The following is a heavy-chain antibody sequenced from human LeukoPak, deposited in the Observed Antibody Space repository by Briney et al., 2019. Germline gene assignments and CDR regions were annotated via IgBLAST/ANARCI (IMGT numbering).Heavy chain of an antibody. D-gene: IGHD4-17*01. V-gene: IGHV4-30-4*01. CDR1: GGSISSGDYY. J-gene: IGHJ5*02. Sequence: KPSETLSLTCTVSGGSISSGDYYWSWIRQPPGKGLEWIGFIYYSGSTYYNPSLKSRVTISVDTSKNQFSLKLSSVTAADTAVYYCARDGDLNWFDPWGQGTLVTVSS. CDR3: ARDGDLNWFDP. CDR2: IYYSGST.